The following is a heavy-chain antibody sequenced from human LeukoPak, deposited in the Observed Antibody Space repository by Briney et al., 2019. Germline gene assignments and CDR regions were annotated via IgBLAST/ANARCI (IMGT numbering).Heavy chain of an antibody. CDR3: ASMKTDIVVVPAAILFPYYYYYMDV. J-gene: IGHJ6*03. Sequence: PSETLSLTCTVSGGSISSSSYYWGWIRQPPGTGLEWIGSIYYSGSTYYNPSLKSRVTISVDTSKNQFFLKLSSVTAADTAVYYCASMKTDIVVVPAAILFPYYYYYMDVWGKGTTVTVSS. CDR1: GGSISSSSYY. D-gene: IGHD2-2*02. CDR2: IYYSGST. V-gene: IGHV4-39*01.